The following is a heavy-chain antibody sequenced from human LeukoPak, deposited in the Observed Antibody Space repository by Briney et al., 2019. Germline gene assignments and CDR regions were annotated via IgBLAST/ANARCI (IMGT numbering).Heavy chain of an antibody. CDR3: GSFGVIWEIDY. CDR1: GFTFSNW. CDR2: INSDGSGA. D-gene: IGHD2/OR15-2a*01. J-gene: IGHJ4*02. V-gene: IGHV3-74*01. Sequence: GGSLRLSCAASGFTFSNWMHWVRQAPGKGLVWVSRINSDGSGADYADSVKGRFTISRDNAKNTLYLQMNSLRAEGTAVYYCGSFGVIWEIDYWGQGTLVTVSS.